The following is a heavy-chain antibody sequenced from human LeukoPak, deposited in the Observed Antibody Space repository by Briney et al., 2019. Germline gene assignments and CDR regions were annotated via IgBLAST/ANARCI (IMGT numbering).Heavy chain of an antibody. CDR3: AKDYYALLWFGEFNRKYYFDY. CDR1: GFTFGDYA. V-gene: IGHV3-23*01. J-gene: IGHJ4*02. CDR2: ISGSGGER. Sequence: GGSLRLSCTASGFTFGDYAMTWVRQAPGKGLQWVSGISGSGGERYYTESVKGRFTISRDNSKNTLYLQMNSLRAEDTAVYYCAKDYYALLWFGEFNRKYYFDYWGQGTLVTVSS. D-gene: IGHD3-10*01.